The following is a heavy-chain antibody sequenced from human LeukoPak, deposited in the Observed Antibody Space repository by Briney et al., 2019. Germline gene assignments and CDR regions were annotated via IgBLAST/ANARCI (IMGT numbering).Heavy chain of an antibody. D-gene: IGHD4-11*01. CDR1: GGTFSSYA. CDR2: IIPIFGTA. CDR3: ARGTVTTFLEHYFDY. V-gene: IGHV1-69*05. Sequence: SVKVSCKASGGTFSSYAISWVRQAPGQGLEWMGRIIPIFGTANYAQKFQGRVTITTDEFTSTAYMELSSLRSEDTAVYYCARGTVTTFLEHYFDYWGQGTLVTVSS. J-gene: IGHJ4*02.